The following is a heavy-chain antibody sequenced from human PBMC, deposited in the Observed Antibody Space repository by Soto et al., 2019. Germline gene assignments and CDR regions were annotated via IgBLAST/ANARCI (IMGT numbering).Heavy chain of an antibody. CDR1: GFTFSSYA. Sequence: EVQLLESGGGLVQPGGSLRLSCAASGFTFSSYAMSWVRQAPGKGLEWVSAISGSGGSTYYADSVKGRFTISRDNSKNTLYPQMNSLRAEHTAVYYCAKDLGAPLYGSACYSTPTFDYWGQGPLVTVSS. V-gene: IGHV3-23*01. D-gene: IGHD3-10*01. CDR2: ISGSGGST. J-gene: IGHJ4*02. CDR3: AKDLGAPLYGSACYSTPTFDY.